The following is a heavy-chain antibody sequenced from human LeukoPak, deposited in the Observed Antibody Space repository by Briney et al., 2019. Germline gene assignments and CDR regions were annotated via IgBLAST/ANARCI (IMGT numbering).Heavy chain of an antibody. V-gene: IGHV3-7*01. J-gene: IGHJ4*02. CDR3: AKGTVFIAARPTFIDY. CDR2: IKQDESEK. CDR1: GFTFSTYW. D-gene: IGHD6-6*01. Sequence: GGSLRLSCAASGFTFSTYWMSWVRQAPGKGLEWVANIKQDESEKYYVDSVKGRFTISRDNAKNSLYLQMNSLRAEDTAVYYCAKGTVFIAARPTFIDYWGQGTLVTVSS.